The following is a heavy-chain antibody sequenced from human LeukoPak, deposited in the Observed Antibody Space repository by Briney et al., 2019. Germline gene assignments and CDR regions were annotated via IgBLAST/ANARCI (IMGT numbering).Heavy chain of an antibody. V-gene: IGHV4-39*01. CDR3: ERQNYYDSSGYTLVDY. D-gene: IGHD3-22*01. CDR1: GGSISSSSYY. J-gene: IGHJ4*02. Sequence: SETLSLTCTVSGGSISSSSYYWGWIRQPPGKGLEWIGSIYYSGSTYYNPSLKSRVTISVDTSKNQFSLKLSSVTAADTAVYYCERQNYYDSSGYTLVDYWGQGTLVSVSS. CDR2: IYYSGST.